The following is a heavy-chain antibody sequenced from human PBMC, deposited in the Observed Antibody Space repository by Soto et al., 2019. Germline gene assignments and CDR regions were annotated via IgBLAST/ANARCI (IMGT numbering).Heavy chain of an antibody. J-gene: IGHJ4*02. CDR3: VKTSLVVPAPPREDY. Sequence: EVQLVESGGGLVQPGGSLRLSCAASGFTFSSYWMHWVRQAPGKGLVWVSRINSDGSSTSYADSVKGRFTISRDNAKNPLYLKMNSRRAEDRAVYYCVKTSLVVPAPPREDYGGQGTLVPVSS. V-gene: IGHV3-74*01. CDR1: GFTFSSYW. CDR2: INSDGSST. D-gene: IGHD2-8*02.